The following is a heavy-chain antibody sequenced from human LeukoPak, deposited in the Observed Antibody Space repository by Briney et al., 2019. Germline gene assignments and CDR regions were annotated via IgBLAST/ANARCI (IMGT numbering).Heavy chain of an antibody. CDR2: IDYDGSIT. CDR3: VKDLGGNYDY. J-gene: IGHJ4*02. CDR1: GFTFSSNW. Sequence: GGSLRLSCAASGFTFSSNWLHWVRQGPGKGLVWVSRIDYDGSITNYADSAKRRLTLSRDNARNPLYLQMNTLRVDDTPVYYCVKDLGGNYDYWGQGTLVTVSS. V-gene: IGHV3-74*01. D-gene: IGHD1-7*01.